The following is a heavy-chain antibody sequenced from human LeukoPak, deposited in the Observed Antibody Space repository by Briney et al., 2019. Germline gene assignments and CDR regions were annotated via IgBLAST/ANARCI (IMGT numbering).Heavy chain of an antibody. CDR3: TRLGPLDV. J-gene: IGHJ6*04. V-gene: IGHV3-73*01. Sequence: GGPLRLSCAASGFTFSGSAMHWVRQASGKGLEWVGRIRSKANSYATAYAASVKGRFTISRDDSKNTAYLQMNSLKTEDTAVYYCTRLGPLDVWGKGTTVTVSS. CDR2: IRSKANSYAT. CDR1: GFTFSGSA.